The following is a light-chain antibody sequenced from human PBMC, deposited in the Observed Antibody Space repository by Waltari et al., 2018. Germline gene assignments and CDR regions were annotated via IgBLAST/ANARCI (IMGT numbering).Light chain of an antibody. CDR3: HQYGSSPGT. CDR2: GAF. CDR1: QSISSNY. J-gene: IGKJ1*01. Sequence: EIVLTQSPGTLSLSPGERATLSCRASQSISSNYLAWYQHKPGQAPRLLIYGAFNRATGIPDRFSGTGSGTDFTLTITRLEPEDFAVFYCHQYGSSPGTFGQGTRVEIK. V-gene: IGKV3-20*01.